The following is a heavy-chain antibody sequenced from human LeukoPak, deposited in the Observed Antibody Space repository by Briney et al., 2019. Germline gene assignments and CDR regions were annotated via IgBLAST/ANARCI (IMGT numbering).Heavy chain of an antibody. J-gene: IGHJ6*04. CDR1: GFTVSSYG. Sequence: GGSLRLSCAVSGFTVSSYGMSWVRQAPGKGLEWVSSISSSSSYIYYADSVKGRFTISRDNAKNSLYLQMNSLRAEDTAVYYCAELGITMIGGVWGKGTTVTISS. V-gene: IGHV3-21*01. CDR3: AELGITMIGGV. CDR2: ISSSSSYI. D-gene: IGHD3-10*02.